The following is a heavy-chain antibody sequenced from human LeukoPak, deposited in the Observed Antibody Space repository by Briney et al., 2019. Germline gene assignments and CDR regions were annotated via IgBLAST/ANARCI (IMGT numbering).Heavy chain of an antibody. V-gene: IGHV1-69*13. J-gene: IGHJ6*03. Sequence: ASVKVSCEASGGTFSSYAISWVRQAPGQGLEWMGGIIPIFGTANYAQKFQGRVTITADESTSTAYMELSSLRSEDTAVYYCARAMYYDYVWGSYRYPKYYMDVWGKGTTVTISS. D-gene: IGHD3-16*02. CDR3: ARAMYYDYVWGSYRYPKYYMDV. CDR2: IIPIFGTA. CDR1: GGTFSSYA.